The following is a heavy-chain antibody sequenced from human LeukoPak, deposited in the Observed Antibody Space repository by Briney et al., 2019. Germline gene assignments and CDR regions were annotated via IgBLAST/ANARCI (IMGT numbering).Heavy chain of an antibody. Sequence: SGRSLRLSCAASGFTFSSYGMHWVRQAPGKGLEWVAVIWYDGSNKYYADSVKGRFTISRDNSKNTLYLQMNSLRAEDTAVYYCASGGYSGYENRDWGQGTLVTVSS. D-gene: IGHD5-12*01. CDR2: IWYDGSNK. V-gene: IGHV3-33*01. J-gene: IGHJ4*02. CDR1: GFTFSSYG. CDR3: ASGGYSGYENRD.